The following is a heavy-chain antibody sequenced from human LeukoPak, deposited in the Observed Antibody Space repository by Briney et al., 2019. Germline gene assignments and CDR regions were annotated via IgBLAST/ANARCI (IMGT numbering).Heavy chain of an antibody. CDR2: VHTSRGT. CDR1: GGSFSGHY. D-gene: IGHD3-16*01. J-gene: IGHJ4*02. Sequence: SETLSLTCAVYGGSFSGHYWSWIRQPAGKEPEWIGRVHTSRGTNYNSSLKSRLTMSVDTSKNQFSLHLASVTAADTAVYYCAKGGESSLPFDYWGQGTLVTVSS. CDR3: AKGGESSLPFDY. V-gene: IGHV4-59*10.